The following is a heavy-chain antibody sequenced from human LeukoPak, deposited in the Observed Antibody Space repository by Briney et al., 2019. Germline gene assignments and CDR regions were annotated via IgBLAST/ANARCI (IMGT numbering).Heavy chain of an antibody. V-gene: IGHV1-69*05. CDR2: IIPVFGTP. CDR1: GGTFSNSA. D-gene: IGHD2-15*01. J-gene: IGHJ4*02. CDR3: ARVVGATYFAQ. Sequence: AASVKVSCKASGGTFSNSAISWVRQAPGQGLEWMGGIIPVFGTPNYAQPFRRRVAITTDESTSTSYMELSGLTSQDTAIYYCARVVGATYFAQWGQGSLVTVSS.